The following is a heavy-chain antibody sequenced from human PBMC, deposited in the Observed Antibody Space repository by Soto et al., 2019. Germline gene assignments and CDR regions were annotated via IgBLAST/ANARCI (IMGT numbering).Heavy chain of an antibody. V-gene: IGHV3-64*01. J-gene: IGHJ4*02. Sequence: EVQLVESGGGLVQPGGSLRLSCAASGFTFSSYAMHWVRQAPGKGLEYVSAISSNGGSTYYANSVKGRFTISRDNSKNTLYLPMGSLRAEDMAVYYCARGNHDYGDYGTHDYWGQGTLVTVSS. CDR3: ARGNHDYGDYGTHDY. CDR1: GFTFSSYA. D-gene: IGHD4-17*01. CDR2: ISSNGGST.